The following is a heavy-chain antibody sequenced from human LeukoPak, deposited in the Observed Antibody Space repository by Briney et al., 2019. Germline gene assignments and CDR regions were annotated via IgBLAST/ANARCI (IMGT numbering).Heavy chain of an antibody. CDR1: GFTFSSYA. D-gene: IGHD2-21*02. V-gene: IGHV3-23*01. CDR2: ISGSGGST. Sequence: GGSLRLSCAASGFTFSSYAMSWVRQAPGKGLEWVSDISGSGGSTYYADSVKGRFTISRDNSKNTLYLQMNSLRAEDTAVYYCAKDIVVVTSGSNAFDIWGQGTMVTVSS. J-gene: IGHJ3*02. CDR3: AKDIVVVTSGSNAFDI.